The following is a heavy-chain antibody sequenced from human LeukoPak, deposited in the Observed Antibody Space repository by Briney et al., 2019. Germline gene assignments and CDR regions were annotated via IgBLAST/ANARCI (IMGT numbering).Heavy chain of an antibody. J-gene: IGHJ4*02. Sequence: GGSLRLSCAASGFTFSSYAMSWVRQAPGKGLEWVSYISSSGSTIYYADSVKGRFTISRDNAKNSLYLQMNSLRAEDTAVYYCARGSQYYYDSREIDYWGQGTLVTVSS. CDR2: ISSSGSTI. V-gene: IGHV3-48*04. D-gene: IGHD3-22*01. CDR1: GFTFSSYA. CDR3: ARGSQYYYDSREIDY.